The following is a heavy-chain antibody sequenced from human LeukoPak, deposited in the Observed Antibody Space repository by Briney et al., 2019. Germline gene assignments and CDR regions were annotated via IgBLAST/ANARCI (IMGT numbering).Heavy chain of an antibody. V-gene: IGHV3-74*01. CDR2: ITGDGSST. CDR3: AREALGGGGY. J-gene: IGHJ4*02. CDR1: GFTFSSYR. Sequence: GGFLRLSCAASGFTFSSYRMHWVRQAPGKGLVWVSRITGDGSSTIYADSVKGRFTISRDNSKNTLYLQMNSLRAEDTAVYHCAREALGGGGYWGQGTLVTVSS. D-gene: IGHD3-10*01.